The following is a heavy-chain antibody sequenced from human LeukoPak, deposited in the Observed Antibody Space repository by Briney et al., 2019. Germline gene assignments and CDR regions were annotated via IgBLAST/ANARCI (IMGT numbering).Heavy chain of an antibody. Sequence: GASVKVSCKASGYTFTSYGISWVRQAPGQGLEWMGWISAYNGNTNYAQKLQGRVTMTTDTSTSTAYMELRSLRSDDTAVYYCARPERGYSSSWYPIYYGMDVWGQGTTVTVSS. J-gene: IGHJ6*02. V-gene: IGHV1-18*01. CDR1: GYTFTSYG. CDR2: ISAYNGNT. D-gene: IGHD6-13*01. CDR3: ARPERGYSSSWYPIYYGMDV.